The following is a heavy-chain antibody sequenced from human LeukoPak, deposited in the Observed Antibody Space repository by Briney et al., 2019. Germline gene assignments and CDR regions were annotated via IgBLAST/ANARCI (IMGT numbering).Heavy chain of an antibody. J-gene: IGHJ4*02. V-gene: IGHV3-74*01. CDR3: ARESSVGAHKAFDY. CDR1: GFTFSSYW. Sequence: GGSLRLSCAASGFTFSSYWVHWVRQAPGKGLAWVSRINSDVSSTSYADSVKGRFTISRDNAKNTLYLQMNSLRAEDTAVYYCARESSVGAHKAFDYWGQGTLVTVSS. CDR2: INSDVSST. D-gene: IGHD1-26*01.